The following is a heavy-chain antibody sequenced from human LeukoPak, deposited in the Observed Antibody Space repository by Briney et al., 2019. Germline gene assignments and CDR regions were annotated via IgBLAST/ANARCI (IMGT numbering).Heavy chain of an antibody. CDR2: IYYSGST. CDR3: ARGGVNYKIAGP. Sequence: SETLCLSCTVSGGSITSYYWSWIRQPPGKGLEWIGYIYYSGSTNYNPSLKSRVTISVDTSKNQFSLKLSSVTAAETAVYYCARGGVNYKIAGPWGQGALVTVSS. CDR1: GGSITSYY. V-gene: IGHV4-59*01. D-gene: IGHD3-10*01. J-gene: IGHJ5*02.